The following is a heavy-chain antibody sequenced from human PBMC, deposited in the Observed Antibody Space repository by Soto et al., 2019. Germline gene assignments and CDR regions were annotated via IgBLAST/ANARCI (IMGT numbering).Heavy chain of an antibody. D-gene: IGHD3-16*01. CDR2: IIPIFGTA. CDR3: ARGGGGFVPEMDV. Sequence: EASVKVSCKASGGTFSIYAISWVRQAPGQGLEWMGGIIPIFGTANYAQKFQGRVTITADESTSTAYMELSSLRSEDTAVYYCARGGGGFVPEMDVWGQGTTVTVSS. V-gene: IGHV1-69*13. CDR1: GGTFSIYA. J-gene: IGHJ6*02.